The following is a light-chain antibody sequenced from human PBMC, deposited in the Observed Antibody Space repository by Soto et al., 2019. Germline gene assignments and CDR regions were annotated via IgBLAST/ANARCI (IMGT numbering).Light chain of an antibody. CDR3: QQRSNWPPRVT. CDR1: QSVSSY. V-gene: IGKV3-11*01. CDR2: DAS. Sequence: IVFKKSPATLSLSPGERATLSCRASQSVSSYLAWYQQKPGQAPRLLIYDASNRATGIPARFSGSGSGTDFTLTISSLEPEDFAVYYCQQRSNWPPRVTFGQGTRLEIK. J-gene: IGKJ5*01.